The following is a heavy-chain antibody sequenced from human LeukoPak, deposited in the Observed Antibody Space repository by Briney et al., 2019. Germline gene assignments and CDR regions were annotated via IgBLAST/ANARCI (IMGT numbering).Heavy chain of an antibody. CDR3: ARGPYLKLGYFDY. D-gene: IGHD3-16*01. V-gene: IGHV3-74*01. Sequence: GGSLRLSCAASGFTFSSYWMHWVRQAPGKGLVWVSRINSDGSSTSYADSVKGRFTISRDNAKNTLYLQMNSLRAEDTAVYYCARGPYLKLGYFDYWGQGTLVTVSS. CDR1: GFTFSSYW. J-gene: IGHJ4*02. CDR2: INSDGSST.